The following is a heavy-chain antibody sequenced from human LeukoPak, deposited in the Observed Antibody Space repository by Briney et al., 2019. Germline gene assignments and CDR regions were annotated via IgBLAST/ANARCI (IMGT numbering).Heavy chain of an antibody. D-gene: IGHD3-22*01. J-gene: IGHJ4*02. CDR3: ARGPRITKIVVVTPFDY. V-gene: IGHV1-2*02. Sequence: ASLKLSCKASEYTFTGYYMNWVRQAPGQGLEWMGWINPNSGGTNYAQKFQGRVTMTRDTSISTAYMELSRLRSDDTAVYYCARGPRITKIVVVTPFDYWGQGTLVTVSS. CDR1: EYTFTGYY. CDR2: INPNSGGT.